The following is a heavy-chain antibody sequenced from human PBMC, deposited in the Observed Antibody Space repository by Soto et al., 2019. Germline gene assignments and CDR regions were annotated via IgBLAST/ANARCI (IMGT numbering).Heavy chain of an antibody. CDR1: GFTFSSYS. D-gene: IGHD2-21*02. CDR2: ISSSSYI. Sequence: XGSLRLSCAASGFTFSSYSMNWVRQAPGKGLEWVSSISSSSYIYYADSVKGRFTISRDNAKNSLYLQMNSLRAEDTAVYYCARDLAYCGGDCLTNDAFDIWGQGTMVTVSS. J-gene: IGHJ3*02. CDR3: ARDLAYCGGDCLTNDAFDI. V-gene: IGHV3-21*01.